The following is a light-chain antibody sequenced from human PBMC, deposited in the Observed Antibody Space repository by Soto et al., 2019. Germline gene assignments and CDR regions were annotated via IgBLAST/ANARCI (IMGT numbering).Light chain of an antibody. J-gene: IGKJ1*01. CDR3: QQYYSYPRT. Sequence: AIRMTQSPSSLSASTGDRVTMTGGASQGISSYLAWYQQKPGKAPKLLIYAASTLQSGVPSRFSGSGSGTDFTLTISCLQSEDFATYYCQQYYSYPRTFGQGTKVDIK. CDR2: AAS. V-gene: IGKV1-8*01. CDR1: QGISSY.